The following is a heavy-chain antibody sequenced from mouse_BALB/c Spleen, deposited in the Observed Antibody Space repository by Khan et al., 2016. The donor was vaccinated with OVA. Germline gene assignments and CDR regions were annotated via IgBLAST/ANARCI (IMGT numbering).Heavy chain of an antibody. CDR2: INPTSGYT. CDR3: ARDRIDY. Sequence: VQLQESGAELAKPGASVKMSCKASGYTFTSYWMHWIKQRPGQGLEWIGYINPTSGYTDYNQKLKDKATLTADKSSSTAYMQLSSLTSDNSAVYYGARDRIDYWGQGTARTVAS. J-gene: IGHJ2*01. V-gene: IGHV1-7*01. CDR1: GYTFTSYW.